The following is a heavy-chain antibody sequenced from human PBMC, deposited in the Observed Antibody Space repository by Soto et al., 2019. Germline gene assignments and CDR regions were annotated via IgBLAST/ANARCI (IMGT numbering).Heavy chain of an antibody. J-gene: IGHJ4*02. V-gene: IGHV1-69*04. Sequence: QVQLVQSGAEVKKPGSSVKVSCKASGGTFSTYAINWVRQAPGQGLEWMGRIIPILGITNYAQRFQGRVTISADKSTSTAYMELNSLRSDDTAVYYCARDWVDDYGDYYFDYWGQGTRVTVSS. CDR2: IIPILGIT. CDR3: ARDWVDDYGDYYFDY. CDR1: GGTFSTYA. D-gene: IGHD4-17*01.